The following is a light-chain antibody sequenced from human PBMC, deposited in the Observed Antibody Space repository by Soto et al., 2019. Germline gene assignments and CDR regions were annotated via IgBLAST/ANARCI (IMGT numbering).Light chain of an antibody. Sequence: NFLLTQPHSVSESPGQTVTISCTRSSGSIANTYVQWYQQRPGSAPTTVIYGNKLRPSGGPGRFSGSTDASSNSASLTISGLQTEDEADYYCQSYDADFVIFGGGTKLTVL. V-gene: IGLV6-57*04. CDR2: GNK. CDR1: SGSIANTY. J-gene: IGLJ2*01. CDR3: QSYDADFVI.